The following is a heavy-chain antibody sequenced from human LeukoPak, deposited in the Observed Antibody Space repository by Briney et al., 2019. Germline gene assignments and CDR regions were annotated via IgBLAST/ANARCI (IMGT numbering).Heavy chain of an antibody. D-gene: IGHD1-7*01. V-gene: IGHV3-7*01. CDR2: MKQRGSEK. Sequence: GGSLRLSCAGSGFTFSTYWMSWVRQAPGKGLEWVAYMKQRGSEKYYVDSVKGRFTISRDNAKNSLYLQMNSLRAEDTAVYYCARAHNWKYGSFDFWGQGTLVTVSS. CDR1: GFTFSTYW. J-gene: IGHJ4*02. CDR3: ARAHNWKYGSFDF.